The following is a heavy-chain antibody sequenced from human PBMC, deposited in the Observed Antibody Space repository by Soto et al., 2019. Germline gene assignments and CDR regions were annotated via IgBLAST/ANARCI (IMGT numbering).Heavy chain of an antibody. CDR1: GGSFSGYY. J-gene: IGHJ4*02. D-gene: IGHD6-19*01. V-gene: IGHV4-34*01. Sequence: SETLSLTCAVYGGSFSGYYWSWLRQPPGKGLEWIGEINHSGSTNYNPSLKSQVTISVDTSKNQFSLKLSSVTAADTAVYYCARLKVAGYFDYWGQGTLVTVSS. CDR3: ARLKVAGYFDY. CDR2: INHSGST.